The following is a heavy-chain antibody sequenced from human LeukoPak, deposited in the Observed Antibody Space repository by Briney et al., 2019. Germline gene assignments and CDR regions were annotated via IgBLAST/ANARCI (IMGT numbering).Heavy chain of an antibody. CDR3: AKGDVLLWFGELLSWFDP. Sequence: GGSLRLSCAASGFTFSSYAMSWVRQAPGKGLEWVSAISGSGGSTYYADSVRGRFTISRDNSKNTLYLQMNSLRAEDTAVYYCAKGDVLLWFGELLSWFDPWGQGTLVTVSS. D-gene: IGHD3-10*01. J-gene: IGHJ5*02. CDR2: ISGSGGST. V-gene: IGHV3-23*01. CDR1: GFTFSSYA.